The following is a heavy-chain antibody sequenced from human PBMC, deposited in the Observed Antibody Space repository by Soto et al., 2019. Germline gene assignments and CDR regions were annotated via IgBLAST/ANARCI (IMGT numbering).Heavy chain of an antibody. CDR3: PPPLGIAVASTYKNPFDY. D-gene: IGHD6-19*01. J-gene: IGHJ4*02. V-gene: IGHV3-23*01. CDR1: GFTFSSYA. CDR2: ISGSGGST. Sequence: GGSLRLSCAASGFTFSSYAMSWVRQAPGKGLEWVSAISGSGGSTYYADSVKGRFTISRDNSKNTLYLQMNSLRAEDTAVYYCPPPLGIAVASTYKNPFDYWGQGTLVTVSS.